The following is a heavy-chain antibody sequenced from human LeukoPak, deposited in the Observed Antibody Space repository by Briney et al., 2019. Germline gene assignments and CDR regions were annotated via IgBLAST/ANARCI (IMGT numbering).Heavy chain of an antibody. CDR1: ELTFSSYA. CDR3: AKAHLLDWLLPFDY. V-gene: IGHV3-30*18. J-gene: IGHJ4*02. CDR2: VSNDGGDK. Sequence: GGSLRLSCAASELTFSSYAMHWVRQAPGKGLEWVALVSNDGGDKYYADSVKGRFTISRDNSKNTLYLQMNSLRGEDTGVYYCAKAHLLDWLLPFDYWGQGTLVTVSS. D-gene: IGHD3/OR15-3a*01.